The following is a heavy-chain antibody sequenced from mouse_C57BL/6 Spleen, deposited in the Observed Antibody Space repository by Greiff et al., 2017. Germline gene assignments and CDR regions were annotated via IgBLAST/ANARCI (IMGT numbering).Heavy chain of an antibody. CDR2: IDPSDSYT. CDR1: GYTFTSYW. J-gene: IGHJ2*01. D-gene: IGHD1-1*01. Sequence: VQLQQPGAELVMPGASVKLSCKASGYTFTSYWMHWVKQRPGQGLEWIGEIDPSDSYTNYNQKFKGKSTLNVDKSSSTAYMQLSSLTSEDSAVYYCARGTTVVATYYFDYWGQGTTLTVSS. CDR3: ARGTTVVATYYFDY. V-gene: IGHV1-69*01.